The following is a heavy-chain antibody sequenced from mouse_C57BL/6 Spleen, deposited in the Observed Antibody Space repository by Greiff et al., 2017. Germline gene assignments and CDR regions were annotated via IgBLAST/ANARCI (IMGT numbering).Heavy chain of an antibody. J-gene: IGHJ3*01. CDR3: ARAGWAWFAY. V-gene: IGHV1-26*01. CDR2: INPNNGGT. CDR1: GYTFTDSY. Sequence: VQLQQSGPELVKPGASVKISCKASGYTFTDSYMNWVKQSHGKSLEWIGDINPNNGGTSYNQKFKGKATLTVDKSSSTAYMGLRSLTSEDSAVYYCARAGWAWFAYWGQGTLVTVSA. D-gene: IGHD1-2*01.